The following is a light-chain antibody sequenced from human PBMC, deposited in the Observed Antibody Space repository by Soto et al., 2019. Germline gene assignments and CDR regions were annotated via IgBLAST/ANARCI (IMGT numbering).Light chain of an antibody. Sequence: DIQMTQSPSTLSASVGDRVIITCRASQSISSWLAWYQQKPGKAPNLLIYDASSLESGVPSRFSGSGSGTDFTLTISSLQPDDFATYYCQQYQSSWTFGQGTKVDI. CDR1: QSISSW. J-gene: IGKJ1*01. CDR2: DAS. CDR3: QQYQSSWT. V-gene: IGKV1-5*01.